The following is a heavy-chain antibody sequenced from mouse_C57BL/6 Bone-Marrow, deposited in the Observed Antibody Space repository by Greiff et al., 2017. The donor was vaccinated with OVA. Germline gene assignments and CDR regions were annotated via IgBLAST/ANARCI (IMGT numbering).Heavy chain of an antibody. Sequence: VQLKESGPELVKPGASVKISCKASGYSFTGYYMNWVKQSPEKSLEWIGEINPSNGGTTYNQKFKGKATLTVDKSSSTAYMQLKILTSEDSAVYYCASWHYCSSYWYFDVWGTGTTVTVSS. D-gene: IGHD1-1*01. CDR2: INPSNGGT. CDR3: ASWHYCSSYWYFDV. CDR1: GYSFTGYY. V-gene: IGHV1-42*01. J-gene: IGHJ1*03.